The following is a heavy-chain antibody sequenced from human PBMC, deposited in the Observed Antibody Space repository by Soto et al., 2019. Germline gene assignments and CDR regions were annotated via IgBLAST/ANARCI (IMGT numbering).Heavy chain of an antibody. CDR1: GGTFSSYA. V-gene: IGHV1-69*06. J-gene: IGHJ4*02. Sequence: QVQLVQSGAEVKKPGSSVKVSCTASGGTFSSYAISWVRQAPGQGLEWMGGIIPIFGTANYAQKFQGRVTITADKSASTAYMELSRLRSEDMAVYYCARDRYYYDSRGYYYAAVDRQTYCFDYLGQRMLVTDSS. D-gene: IGHD3-22*01. CDR3: ARDRYYYDSRGYYYAAVDRQTYCFDY. CDR2: IIPIFGTA.